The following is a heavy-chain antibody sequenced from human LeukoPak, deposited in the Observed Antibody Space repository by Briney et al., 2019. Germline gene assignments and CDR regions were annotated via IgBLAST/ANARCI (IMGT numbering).Heavy chain of an antibody. J-gene: IGHJ4*02. CDR1: GFTFSDFS. Sequence: GGSLRLSCAGSGFTFSDFSMHWVRQAPGKGLGWVSSISSGSSYKFYADSVKGRFTISRDNAERSVYLQLSSLRTDDTALYYCARGPTTIGGAGKGYFDYWGQEILVLVSP. D-gene: IGHD6-13*01. CDR2: ISSGSSYK. CDR3: ARGPTTIGGAGKGYFDY. V-gene: IGHV3-21*01.